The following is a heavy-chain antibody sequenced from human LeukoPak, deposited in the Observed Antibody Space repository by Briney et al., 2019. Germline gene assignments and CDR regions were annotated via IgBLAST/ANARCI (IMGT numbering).Heavy chain of an antibody. V-gene: IGHV1-2*02. CDR1: GYTFTGYY. Sequence: GASVKVSCKASGYTFTGYYMHWVRQAPGQGLEWMGWINPNSGGTNYAQKFQGRVTMTRGTSINTAYVELSRLRSDDTAVYYCARVSYDILTGYYLDAFDIWGQGTMVTVSS. D-gene: IGHD3-9*01. CDR3: ARVSYDILTGYYLDAFDI. J-gene: IGHJ3*02. CDR2: INPNSGGT.